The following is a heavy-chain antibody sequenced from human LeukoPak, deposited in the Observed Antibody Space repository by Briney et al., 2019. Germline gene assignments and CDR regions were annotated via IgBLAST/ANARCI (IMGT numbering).Heavy chain of an antibody. V-gene: IGHV4-39*01. CDR3: ARQILYYYDSSGYQTAALPHRRTLNWFDP. Sequence: SETLSLTCTVSGGSISSSSYYWGWIRQPPGKGLEWIGTMYYSGSTYYNPSLKSRVTISVDTSKNQFFLKLSSVTAADTAVYYCARQILYYYDSSGYQTAALPHRRTLNWFDPWGQGTLVTVSS. CDR2: MYYSGST. D-gene: IGHD3-22*01. CDR1: GGSISSSSYY. J-gene: IGHJ5*02.